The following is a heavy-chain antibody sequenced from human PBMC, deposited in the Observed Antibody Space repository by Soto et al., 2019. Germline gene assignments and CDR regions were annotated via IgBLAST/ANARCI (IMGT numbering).Heavy chain of an antibody. J-gene: IGHJ6*02. Sequence: XESLTISRQCSVYDFYSYLLVWVRQLPGKGLEWMGIIYPGDSDTRYSPSFQGQVTISVDKSISTAYLQWSSLKASDNAMYYCARHRYNSGPTDNDMDVWGQGTTVTVSS. CDR1: VYDFYSYL. CDR3: ARHRYNSGPTDNDMDV. V-gene: IGHV5-51*01. D-gene: IGHD6-19*01. CDR2: IYPGDSDT.